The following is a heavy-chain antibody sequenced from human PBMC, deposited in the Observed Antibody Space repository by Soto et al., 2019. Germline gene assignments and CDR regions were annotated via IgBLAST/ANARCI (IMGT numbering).Heavy chain of an antibody. Sequence: SETLSLTCTVSGGSLSSGPYYRGWIRQPPGKGLEWIGNIFYSGNTNYNPSLTSRVTLSVDTSKNQCSLTLSSMTAADTAVYYCALRSMAVVPEYWGQGTLVTVSS. CDR1: GGSLSSGPYY. J-gene: IGHJ4*02. V-gene: IGHV4-39*01. CDR2: IFYSGNT. CDR3: ALRSMAVVPEY. D-gene: IGHD3-22*01.